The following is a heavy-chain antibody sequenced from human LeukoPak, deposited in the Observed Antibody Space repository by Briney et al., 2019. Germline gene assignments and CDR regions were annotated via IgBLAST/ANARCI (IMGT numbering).Heavy chain of an antibody. D-gene: IGHD1-1*01. CDR3: ARGLERRGLGY. J-gene: IGHJ4*02. Sequence: GASVKVSCKASGGTFSSYAISWVRQAPGQGLEWMGRIIPILGIANYAQKFQGRVTITADKSTSTAYMELSSLRSEDTAVYYCARGLERRGLGYWGQGTLVTVSS. CDR1: GGTFSSYA. CDR2: IIPILGIA. V-gene: IGHV1-69*04.